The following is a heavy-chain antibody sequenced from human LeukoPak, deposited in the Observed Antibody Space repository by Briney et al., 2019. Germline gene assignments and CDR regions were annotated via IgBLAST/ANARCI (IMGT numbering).Heavy chain of an antibody. D-gene: IGHD3-16*02. Sequence: GGSLRLSCAASGFTFSSYSMNWVRQAPGKGLEWVSYISSSSSTIYYADSVKGRFTISRDNAKNSLYLQMNSLRAEDTAVYYCAKDPKLRLGELSLYRGRIPCWGQGTLVTVSS. CDR3: AKDPKLRLGELSLYRGRIPC. CDR1: GFTFSSYS. V-gene: IGHV3-48*01. J-gene: IGHJ4*02. CDR2: ISSSSSTI.